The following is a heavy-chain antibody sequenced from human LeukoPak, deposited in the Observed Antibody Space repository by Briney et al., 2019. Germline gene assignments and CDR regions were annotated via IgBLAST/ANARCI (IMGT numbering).Heavy chain of an antibody. CDR2: INHSGSA. J-gene: IGHJ4*02. CDR3: ARTAFLGYFDWLQKAAYYFDY. CDR1: GGSFSGYY. Sequence: SETLSLTCAVYGGSFSGYYWSWIRQPPGKGLEWIGEINHSGSANYNPSLKSRVTISVDTSKNQFSLKLSSVTAADTAVYYCARTAFLGYFDWLQKAAYYFDYWGQGTLVTVSS. V-gene: IGHV4-34*01. D-gene: IGHD3-9*01.